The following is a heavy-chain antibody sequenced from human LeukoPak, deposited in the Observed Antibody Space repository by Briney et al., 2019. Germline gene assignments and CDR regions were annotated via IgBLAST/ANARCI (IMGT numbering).Heavy chain of an antibody. D-gene: IGHD2-2*01. J-gene: IGHJ6*02. CDR3: AREPIGYCSSTSCPSYYYYGMDV. Sequence: ASVEVSCKASGYTFTGYYMHWVRQAPGQGLEWMGWINPNSGGTNYAQKFQGWVTMTRDTSISTAYMELSRLRSDDTAVYYCAREPIGYCSSTSCPSYYYYGMDVWGQGTTVTVSS. V-gene: IGHV1-2*04. CDR2: INPNSGGT. CDR1: GYTFTGYY.